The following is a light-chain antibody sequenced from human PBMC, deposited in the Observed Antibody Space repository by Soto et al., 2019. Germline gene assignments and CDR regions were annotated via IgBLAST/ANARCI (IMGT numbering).Light chain of an antibody. V-gene: IGLV2-14*01. CDR2: EVS. J-gene: IGLJ1*01. Sequence: QSVLTQPASVSGSPGQSITISCTGTSSDVGGYNYVSWYQQHPGKAPKLMIYEVSNRPSGVSNRFSGSNSVNTASLTISGLEAEDEADYYCSSYTSSSALDVFGTGTKLTVL. CDR1: SSDVGGYNY. CDR3: SSYTSSSALDV.